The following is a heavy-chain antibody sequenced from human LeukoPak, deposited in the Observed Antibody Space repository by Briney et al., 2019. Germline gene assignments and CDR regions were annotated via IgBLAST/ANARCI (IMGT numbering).Heavy chain of an antibody. J-gene: IGHJ4*02. Sequence: SETLSLTCIVSGGSVRSDNYYWSWIRQPPGRGLEWIGYIYYSGSTNYNPSLKSRITISVATSKNQFSLKLSSVTAADTAVYYCAKGGHSSGWYHDYWGQGTLVTVSS. CDR1: GGSVRSDNYY. CDR3: AKGGHSSGWYHDY. D-gene: IGHD6-19*01. CDR2: IYYSGST. V-gene: IGHV4-61*01.